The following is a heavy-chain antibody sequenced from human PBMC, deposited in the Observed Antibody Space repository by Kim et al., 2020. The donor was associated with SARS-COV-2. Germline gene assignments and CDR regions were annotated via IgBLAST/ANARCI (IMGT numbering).Heavy chain of an antibody. Sequence: GGSLRLSCAASGFTFSSYEMNWVRQAPGKGLEWVSYISSSGSTIYYADSVKGRFTISRDNAKNSLYLQMNSLRAEDTAVYYCARGENYDCWNGPTRVDYWGQGTLVTVSS. D-gene: IGHD3-3*01. V-gene: IGHV3-48*03. J-gene: IGHJ4*02. CDR3: ARGENYDCWNGPTRVDY. CDR2: ISSSGSTI. CDR1: GFTFSSYE.